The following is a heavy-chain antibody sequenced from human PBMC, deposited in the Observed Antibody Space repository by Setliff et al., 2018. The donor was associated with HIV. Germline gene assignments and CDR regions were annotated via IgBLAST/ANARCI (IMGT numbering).Heavy chain of an antibody. CDR2: IYPADSDT. CDR1: GYSFTAFW. CDR3: ARHRPYTNSPPGGPFDM. Sequence: LGESLKISCKASGYSFTAFWIGWVRQIPGKGLEWMGIIYPADSDTRYSPSFQGQVTISADKSINTAYLEWSSLDASDAAIYYCARHRPYTNSPPGGPFDMWGQGTGVTVSS. J-gene: IGHJ3*02. D-gene: IGHD6-6*01. V-gene: IGHV5-51*01.